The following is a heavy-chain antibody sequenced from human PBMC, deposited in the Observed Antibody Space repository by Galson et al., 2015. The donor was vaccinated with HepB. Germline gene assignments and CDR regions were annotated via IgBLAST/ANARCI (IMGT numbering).Heavy chain of an antibody. D-gene: IGHD6-13*01. J-gene: IGHJ4*02. CDR1: GFGFSSFG. V-gene: IGHV3-23*01. Sequence: SLRLSCAASGFGFSSFGMTWVRQAPGKGLEWVSGITYDGGKTDYAESVKGRFTISRDNSNNMLFLQMHSLRAEDTAVYYCAKVLHSTSWHLGRWGQGTLVSVSS. CDR3: AKVLHSTSWHLGR. CDR2: ITYDGGKT.